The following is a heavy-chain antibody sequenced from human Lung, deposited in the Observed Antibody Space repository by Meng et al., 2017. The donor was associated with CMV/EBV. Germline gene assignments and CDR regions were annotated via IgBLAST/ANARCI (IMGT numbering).Heavy chain of an antibody. Sequence: GESXKISCAVSGFTFSNYAMSWVRQAPGKGLEWVSGITSSGGTTYYADSVKGRFTISRDSSKNSLYLQMNSLRAEDTAVYYCAKGPHYSSYFPTIPFFDYWGQGALVTVSS. V-gene: IGHV3-23*01. D-gene: IGHD4-11*01. CDR3: AKGPHYSSYFPTIPFFDY. J-gene: IGHJ4*02. CDR2: ITSSGGTT. CDR1: GFTFSNYA.